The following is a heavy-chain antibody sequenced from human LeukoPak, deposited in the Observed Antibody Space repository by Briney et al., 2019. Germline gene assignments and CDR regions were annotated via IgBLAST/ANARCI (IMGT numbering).Heavy chain of an antibody. J-gene: IGHJ4*02. CDR3: ARDFGLSGYDLLDY. CDR1: GLTFSSYW. V-gene: IGHV3-7*01. CDR2: IKLDGTEK. Sequence: GGSLRLSCAASGLTFSSYWMTWVRQAPGKGLEWVANIKLDGTEKYYVDSVKGRFTIPRDNAKNSLDLQMNSLRVEDTAVYYCARDFGLSGYDLLDYWGQGTMVTVSS. D-gene: IGHD5-12*01.